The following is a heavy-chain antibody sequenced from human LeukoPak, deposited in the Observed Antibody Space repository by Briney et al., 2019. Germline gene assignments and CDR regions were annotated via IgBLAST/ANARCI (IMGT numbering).Heavy chain of an antibody. CDR1: GGSISSSNW. CDR3: ARHARRIAARRAFDI. J-gene: IGHJ3*02. V-gene: IGHV4-4*02. CDR2: IYHSGST. D-gene: IGHD6-6*01. Sequence: SETLSLTCAVSGGSISSSNWWSWVRQPPGKGLEWIGEIYHSGSTNYNPSLKSRVTISVDKSKNQFSLKLSSVTAADTAVYYCARHARRIAARRAFDIWGQGTMVTVSS.